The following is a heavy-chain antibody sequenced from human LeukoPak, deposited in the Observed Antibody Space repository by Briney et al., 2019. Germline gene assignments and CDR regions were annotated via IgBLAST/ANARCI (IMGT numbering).Heavy chain of an antibody. D-gene: IGHD3-3*01. J-gene: IGHJ3*02. Sequence: KPSETLSLTCTVSGCSISRSSYYWGWIRQPPGKGLEWIGSSYYSVSTYYNPSLKSRVTISVDTSKNQFSLKLSSVTAEDTAVYYCARLPITYYDFWSGYYPGPGDAFDIWGQGTMVTVSS. V-gene: IGHV4-39*01. CDR3: ARLPITYYDFWSGYYPGPGDAFDI. CDR1: GCSISRSSYY. CDR2: SYYSVST.